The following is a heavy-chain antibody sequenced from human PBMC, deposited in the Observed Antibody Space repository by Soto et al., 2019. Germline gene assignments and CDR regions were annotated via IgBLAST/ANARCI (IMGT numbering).Heavy chain of an antibody. CDR3: AKFQRYFDRTGYLDA. CDR2: IYPGDSDT. D-gene: IGHD3-9*01. Sequence: GESLKISCKGSGFGFDITWLAWLRQVPGKGLEWAGIIYPGDSDTRYSPSLEGRVTLSVDKSITTAYLHWTSLKESDTGTYYCAKFQRYFDRTGYLDAWGQGTPVTVSS. J-gene: IGHJ5*02. V-gene: IGHV5-51*01. CDR1: GFGFDITW.